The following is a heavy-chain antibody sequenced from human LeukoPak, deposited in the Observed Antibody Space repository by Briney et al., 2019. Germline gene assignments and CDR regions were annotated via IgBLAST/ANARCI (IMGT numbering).Heavy chain of an antibody. J-gene: IGHJ3*02. D-gene: IGHD4-17*01. CDR2: IRRDGGEK. CDR1: GFTFSEYW. V-gene: IGHV3-7*01. CDR3: ARAAYGPDAFDI. Sequence: PGGSLRLSCAVSGFTFSEYWMNWVRQAPGKGLEWVASIRRDGGEKSYVDSVKGRFTISRDNTKNSLYLQMSSLRAEDTAVYYCARAAYGPDAFDIWGQGTMVTVSS.